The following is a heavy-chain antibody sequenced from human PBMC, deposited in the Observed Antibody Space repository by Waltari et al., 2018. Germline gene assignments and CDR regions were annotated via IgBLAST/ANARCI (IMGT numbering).Heavy chain of an antibody. V-gene: IGHV3-7*01. CDR3: ASSGSYGY. J-gene: IGHJ4*02. Sequence: EVQLVESGGGLVQPGGPLRLSCEASGFTFSSYWRSWVRQAPGKGLEWVANRKRDGSEKYYVDSVKGRFTISRDNAKNSLYLQMNSLRAEDTAVYYCASSGSYGYWGQGTLVTVSS. CDR2: RKRDGSEK. D-gene: IGHD1-26*01. CDR1: GFTFSSYW.